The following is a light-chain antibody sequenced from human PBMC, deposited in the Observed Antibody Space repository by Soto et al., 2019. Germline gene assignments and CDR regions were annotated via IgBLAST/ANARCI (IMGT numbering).Light chain of an antibody. J-gene: IGKJ3*01. CDR1: QSISTW. V-gene: IGKV1-5*03. Sequence: DIQMTQSPSTLSASVGDRVTITCRASQSISTWLAWYQQKPGTAPKLLIYRASTLESGVPSRFSGSGSGTDFTLTINSLQPDDFATYYCQQYTTYSGTFGPGTKVDIK. CDR2: RAS. CDR3: QQYTTYSGT.